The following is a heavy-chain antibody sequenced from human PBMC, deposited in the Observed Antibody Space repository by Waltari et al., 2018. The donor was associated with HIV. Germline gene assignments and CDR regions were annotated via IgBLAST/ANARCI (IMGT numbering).Heavy chain of an antibody. V-gene: IGHV3-7*01. J-gene: IGHJ3*02. CDR1: GFIFSNSW. CDR2: INQDGSEK. CDR3: AGEMPTIIGDAFDI. Sequence: EVQLVESGGGLVQPGGSMRLACADSGFIFSNSWLNWVRQAPGKGLEWVANINQDGSEKYYVDSVKGRFTISRDNAKNSLYLQMNNLRAEDTAVYYCAGEMPTIIGDAFDIWGQGTMVTISS. D-gene: IGHD3-16*02.